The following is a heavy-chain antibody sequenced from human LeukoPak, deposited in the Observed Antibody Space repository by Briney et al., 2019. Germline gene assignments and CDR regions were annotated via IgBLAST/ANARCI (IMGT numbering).Heavy chain of an antibody. D-gene: IGHD7-27*01. CDR3: ARDQNWAFDY. CDR2: IGLGSTTI. Sequence: GGSLTLSCAASGFTFSDYSMNWVRQAPGKGLEWVSYIGLGSTTIYYADSVRGRFTISRDNAKNSLYLQMNSLRDEDTALYYCARDQNWAFDYWGQGTLVTVSS. CDR1: GFTFSDYS. V-gene: IGHV3-48*02. J-gene: IGHJ4*02.